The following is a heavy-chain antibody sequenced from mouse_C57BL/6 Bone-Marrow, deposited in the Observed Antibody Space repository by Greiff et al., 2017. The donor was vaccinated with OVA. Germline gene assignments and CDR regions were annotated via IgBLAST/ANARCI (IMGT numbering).Heavy chain of an antibody. Sequence: VQLKQSGAELVKPGASVKLSCTASGFNIKDYYMHWVKQRTEQGLEWIGRIDPEDGETKYAPKFQGKATITADTSSNTAYLQLSSLTSEDTAVYYCARTITTLVATRAMDYWGQGTSVTVSS. D-gene: IGHD1-1*01. J-gene: IGHJ4*01. V-gene: IGHV14-2*01. CDR3: ARTITTLVATRAMDY. CDR2: IDPEDGET. CDR1: GFNIKDYY.